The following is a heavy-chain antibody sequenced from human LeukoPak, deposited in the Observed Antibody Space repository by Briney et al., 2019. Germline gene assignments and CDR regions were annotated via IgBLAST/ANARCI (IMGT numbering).Heavy chain of an antibody. D-gene: IGHD6-13*01. Sequence: GRSLRLSCAASGFSFRSHAMRWVRQAPGKGLEWVAQIWYDGSNKYYTDSVKGRFTISRDNTESTLYLQMNSLRAEDTAAYYCARDGQQLAPYTMDVWGQGTTVTVSS. V-gene: IGHV3-33*01. CDR3: ARDGQQLAPYTMDV. J-gene: IGHJ6*02. CDR1: GFSFRSHA. CDR2: IWYDGSNK.